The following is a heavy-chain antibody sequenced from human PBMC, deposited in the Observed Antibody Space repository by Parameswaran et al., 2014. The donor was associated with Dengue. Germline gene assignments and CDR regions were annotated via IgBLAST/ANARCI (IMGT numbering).Heavy chain of an antibody. CDR2: ISGSGGST. V-gene: IGHV3-23*01. Sequence: RWIRQPPGKGLEWVSAISGSGGSTYYADSVKGRFTISRDNSKNTLYLQMNSLRAEDTAVYYCARDRGKSTILHYYGMDVWGQGTTVTVSS. J-gene: IGHJ6*02. CDR3: ARDRGKSTILHYYGMDV. D-gene: IGHD2/OR15-2a*01.